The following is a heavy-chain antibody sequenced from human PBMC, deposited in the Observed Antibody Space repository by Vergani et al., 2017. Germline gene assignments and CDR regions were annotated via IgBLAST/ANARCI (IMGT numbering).Heavy chain of an antibody. CDR1: GFTFSDYY. V-gene: IGHV3-11*04. J-gene: IGHJ5*02. Sequence: QVQLVESGGGLVKPGGSLRLSCAASGFTFSDYYMSWIRQAPGRGLEWVSYISSSGSTIYYADSLKGRFTISRDTSKNTLHLQINNLRVEDTAVYYCARGNYYGSGTYVDPWGQGTLVTVSS. CDR2: ISSSGSTI. CDR3: ARGNYYGSGTYVDP. D-gene: IGHD3-10*01.